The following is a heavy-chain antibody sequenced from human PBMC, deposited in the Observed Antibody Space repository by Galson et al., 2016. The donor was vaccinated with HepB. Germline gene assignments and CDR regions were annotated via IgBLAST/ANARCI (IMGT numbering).Heavy chain of an antibody. V-gene: IGHV6-1*01. D-gene: IGHD3-16*02. CDR3: LRGWSNLDY. CDR1: GDSVLNNNLA. CDR2: TYHRSQWYH. J-gene: IGHJ4*02. Sequence: CAISGDSVLNNNLAWNWIRQSPSRGLEWLGRTYHRSQWYHDYAVSVRNRITIDPDTAKNQFSLQLKSVSPDDTAVYYCLRGWSNLDYWGQGSLVIVSS.